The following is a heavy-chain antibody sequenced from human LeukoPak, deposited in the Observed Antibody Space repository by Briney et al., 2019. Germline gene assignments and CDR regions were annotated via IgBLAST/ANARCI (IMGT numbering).Heavy chain of an antibody. V-gene: IGHV4-39*07. J-gene: IGHJ3*02. CDR2: IYYSGST. Sequence: SETLSLTCTVSGGSISSSSYYWGWIRQPPGKGLEWIGSIYYSGSTYYNPSLKSLFTISVYTSKNHFSLKLSSVPAAATDVYYCARRAVKVLRYFDWLSRTTPPDDAFDIWGQGTMVTVSS. D-gene: IGHD3-9*01. CDR3: ARRAVKVLRYFDWLSRTTPPDDAFDI. CDR1: GGSISSSSYY.